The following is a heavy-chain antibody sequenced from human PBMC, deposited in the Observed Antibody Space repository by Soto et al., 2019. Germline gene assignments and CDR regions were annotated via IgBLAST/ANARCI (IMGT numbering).Heavy chain of an antibody. Sequence: EVQLVESGGGLVQPGGSLRLSCAACGFTVSNNYMTWVRQAPGKGLEWVSIIYSSGTTYYADFVKGRFIISRDNSKNTLYLQMNRLRAEDTAVFYCAKAGTPSDFGEFSQWGQGTLVTVSS. CDR2: IYSSGTT. V-gene: IGHV3-66*01. J-gene: IGHJ4*02. CDR1: GFTVSNNY. D-gene: IGHD3-10*01. CDR3: AKAGTPSDFGEFSQ.